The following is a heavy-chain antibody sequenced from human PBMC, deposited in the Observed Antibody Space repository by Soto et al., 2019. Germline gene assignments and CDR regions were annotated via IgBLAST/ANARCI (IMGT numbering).Heavy chain of an antibody. Sequence: QVQLVQSGAEVKKPGASVKVSCKASGYTFIGYYIHWVRQAPGQGLEWMGRINPRSGDTTYGQKFQGRLTMTRDTSISTAYMELSSLRSDDTAVYYCGRDGVGATPLGWFDPWGQGSLVTVPS. D-gene: IGHD1-26*01. CDR2: INPRSGDT. CDR1: GYTFIGYY. J-gene: IGHJ5*02. CDR3: GRDGVGATPLGWFDP. V-gene: IGHV1-2*06.